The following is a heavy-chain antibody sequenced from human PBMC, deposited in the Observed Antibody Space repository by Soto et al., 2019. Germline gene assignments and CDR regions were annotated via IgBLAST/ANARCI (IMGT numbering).Heavy chain of an antibody. CDR3: AKSPPAVAGYCDY. J-gene: IGHJ4*02. V-gene: IGHV3-30*18. CDR1: GFTFSSSG. Sequence: QVQLVESGGGVVQPGRSLRLSCAASGFTFSSSGMQWVRQAPGKGLEWVAVTSYDGSSGYYADSVRGRFTISRDNSKNPLYLQTNSRRAEDTAVDYCAKSPPAVAGYCDYWGQGTLVTASS. D-gene: IGHD6-19*01. CDR2: TSYDGSSG.